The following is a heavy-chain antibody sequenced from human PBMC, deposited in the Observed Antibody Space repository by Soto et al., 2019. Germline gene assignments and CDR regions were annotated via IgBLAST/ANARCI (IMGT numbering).Heavy chain of an antibody. CDR3: TRKPPYSGYDN. D-gene: IGHD5-12*01. V-gene: IGHV4-30-2*01. J-gene: IGHJ4*02. Sequence: ALSLTCGVSCGSISRGGSSWNWIRQPPGKGLEWIGYIYDSGNSYYNPSLRSRVTISVDRSKNQFSLKLSSVTAADTAVYYCTRKPPYSGYDNWGQGTLVTVSS. CDR1: CGSISRGGSS. CDR2: IYDSGNS.